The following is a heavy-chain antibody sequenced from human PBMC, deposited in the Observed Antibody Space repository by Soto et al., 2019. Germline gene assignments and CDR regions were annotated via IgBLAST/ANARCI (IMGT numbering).Heavy chain of an antibody. CDR2: INAGNGNT. J-gene: IGHJ4*02. Sequence: QVQLVQSGAEVKKPGASVKVSCKASGYTFNSYAMHWVRQAPGQRLELMGWINAGNGNTQYSQKFQGRVTITRDTSASPAYMELSSLRSEDTAVYYCAREVGFGEFIDFDYWGQGTLVTVSS. D-gene: IGHD3-10*01. CDR1: GYTFNSYA. V-gene: IGHV1-3*01. CDR3: AREVGFGEFIDFDY.